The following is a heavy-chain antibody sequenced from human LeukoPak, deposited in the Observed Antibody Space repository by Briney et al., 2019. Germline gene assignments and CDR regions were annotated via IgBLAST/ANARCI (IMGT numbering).Heavy chain of an antibody. CDR1: GYTFTGYY. D-gene: IGHD3-22*01. Sequence: ASVKVSCKASGYTFTGYYMHWVRQAPGQGLEWMGWINPNSGGTNYAQKFQGRVTMTRDTSISTAYMELSRLRSDDTAVYYCAKDYYDSRGYYLYYYYGMDVWGQGTTVTVSS. CDR2: INPNSGGT. CDR3: AKDYYDSRGYYLYYYYGMDV. J-gene: IGHJ6*02. V-gene: IGHV1-2*02.